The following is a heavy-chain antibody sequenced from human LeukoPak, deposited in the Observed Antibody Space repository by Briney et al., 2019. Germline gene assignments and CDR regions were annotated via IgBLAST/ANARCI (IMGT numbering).Heavy chain of an antibody. Sequence: SETLSLTCAVSGYSISSGYYWGWIRQPPGKGLEWIGSIYHSGSTYYNPSLKSRVTISVDTSKNQFSLKLSSVTAADTAVYYCARVRDGGSYRYFDYWGQGTLVTVSS. V-gene: IGHV4-38-2*01. CDR3: ARVRDGGSYRYFDY. D-gene: IGHD1-26*01. CDR1: GYSISSGYY. J-gene: IGHJ4*02. CDR2: IYHSGST.